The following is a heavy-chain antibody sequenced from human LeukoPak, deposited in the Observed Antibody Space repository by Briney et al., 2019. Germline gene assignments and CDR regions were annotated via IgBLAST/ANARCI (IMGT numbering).Heavy chain of an antibody. CDR2: IYYSGST. D-gene: IGHD3-3*01. V-gene: IGHV4-39*01. CDR1: GGSISSSSYY. J-gene: IGHJ4*02. Sequence: SETLSLTCTVSGGSISSSSYYWGWIRQPPGKGLEWIGSIYYSGSTYCNPSLKSRVTISVHTSKNQFSLKLSSVTAADTAVYYCARCTGYDFWSGYRNFDYWGQGTLVTVSS. CDR3: ARCTGYDFWSGYRNFDY.